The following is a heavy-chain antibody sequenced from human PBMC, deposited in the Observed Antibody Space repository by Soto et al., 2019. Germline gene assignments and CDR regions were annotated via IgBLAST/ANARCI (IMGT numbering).Heavy chain of an antibody. CDR1: GFTFSSYG. CDR3: AKEKVRGVIMYWFDP. J-gene: IGHJ5*02. Sequence: QVQLVESGGGVVQPGRSLRLSCAASGFTFSSYGMHWVRQAPGTGLEWVAVISYDGSNKYYADSVKGRFTISRDNSKNTLYLRMNGLRAEGTAVYYCAKEKVRGVIMYWFDPWGQGTLVTVSS. D-gene: IGHD3-10*01. V-gene: IGHV3-30*18. CDR2: ISYDGSNK.